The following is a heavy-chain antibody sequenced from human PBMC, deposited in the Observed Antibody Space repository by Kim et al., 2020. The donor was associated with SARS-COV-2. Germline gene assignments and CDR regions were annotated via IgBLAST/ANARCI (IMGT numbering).Heavy chain of an antibody. Sequence: ASVKVSCKASGYTFTSYGISWVRQAPGQGLEWMGWISAYNGNTNYAQKLQGRVTMTTDTSTSTAYMELRSLRSDDTAVYYCARDIVLMVYASRSGFDPWGQGTLVTVSS. CDR2: ISAYNGNT. CDR1: GYTFTSYG. D-gene: IGHD2-8*01. J-gene: IGHJ5*02. V-gene: IGHV1-18*01. CDR3: ARDIVLMVYASRSGFDP.